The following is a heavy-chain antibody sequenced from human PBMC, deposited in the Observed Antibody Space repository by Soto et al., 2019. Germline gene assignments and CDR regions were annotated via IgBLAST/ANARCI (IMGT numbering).Heavy chain of an antibody. CDR2: MNPNSGNT. J-gene: IGHJ6*02. CDR1: GYTFTSYD. CDR3: ARSSPLWFGELLKSGMDV. V-gene: IGHV1-8*01. D-gene: IGHD3-10*01. Sequence: QVQLVQSGAEVKKPGASVKVSCKASGYTFTSYDINWVRQATGQGLEWMGWMNPNSGNTGYAQKFQGRVTMTRNISISTAYMELSSLRSEDTAVYYCARSSPLWFGELLKSGMDVWGQGTTVTVSS.